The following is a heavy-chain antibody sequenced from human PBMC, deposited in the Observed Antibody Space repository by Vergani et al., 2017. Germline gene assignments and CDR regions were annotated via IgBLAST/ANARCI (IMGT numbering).Heavy chain of an antibody. CDR1: GGSISSHY. D-gene: IGHD3-10*01. J-gene: IGHJ5*02. CDR2: IYYSGST. CDR3: AREPCARGFDP. V-gene: IGHV4-59*11. Sequence: QVQLQESGPGLVKPSETLSLTCTVSGGSISSHYWSWIRQPPGKGLEWIGYIYYSGSTNYNPSLKSRVTISVDTSKNQFSLKLSSVTAADTAVYYCAREPCARGFDPWGQGTLVTVSS.